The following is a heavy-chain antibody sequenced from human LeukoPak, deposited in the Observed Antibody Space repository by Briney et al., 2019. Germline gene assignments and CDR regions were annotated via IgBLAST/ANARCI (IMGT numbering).Heavy chain of an antibody. CDR1: GYTFTGYY. V-gene: IGHV1-2*02. CDR2: INPNGGGT. J-gene: IGHJ6*03. D-gene: IGHD6-19*01. Sequence: ASVKASCKASGYTFTGYYMHWVRQAPGQGLEWMGWINPNGGGTNYAQKFKGRVTMTRDTSISTAYMELSRLRSDDTAVYYCASYGAVAAKQYYYYYYRDVWGKGTTVTVSS. CDR3: ASYGAVAAKQYYYYYYRDV.